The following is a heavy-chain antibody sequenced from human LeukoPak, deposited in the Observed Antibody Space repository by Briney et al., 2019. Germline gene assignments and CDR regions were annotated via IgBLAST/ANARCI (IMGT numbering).Heavy chain of an antibody. Sequence: PGGSLRLSCAASGFTFSRYAMSWVRQAPGKGLEWVSAISGSGGSTYYADSVKGRFTISRDNSKNTLYLQMNSLRAEDTAVYYCAKDPPWGDYDSSGYYNSWGQGTLVTVSS. CDR2: ISGSGGST. V-gene: IGHV3-23*01. J-gene: IGHJ4*02. D-gene: IGHD3-22*01. CDR1: GFTFSRYA. CDR3: AKDPPWGDYDSSGYYNS.